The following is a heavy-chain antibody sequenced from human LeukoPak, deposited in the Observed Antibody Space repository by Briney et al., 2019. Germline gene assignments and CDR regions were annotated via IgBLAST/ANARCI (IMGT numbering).Heavy chain of an antibody. CDR3: ARGSNWNYFGPDY. V-gene: IGHV3-7*01. CDR2: IKQDGSEK. Sequence: PGGSLRLSCAASGFTFSSYWMSWVRQAPGKGLEWVANIKQDGSEKYYVDSVKGRFTISRDNAKNTLYLQMNSLRAEDTAVYYCARGSNWNYFGPDYWGQGTLVTVSS. J-gene: IGHJ4*02. D-gene: IGHD1-7*01. CDR1: GFTFSSYW.